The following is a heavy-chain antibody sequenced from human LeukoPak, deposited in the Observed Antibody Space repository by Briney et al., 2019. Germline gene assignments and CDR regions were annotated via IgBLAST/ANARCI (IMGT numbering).Heavy chain of an antibody. CDR2: IYYSGST. CDR3: ARATGYFDL. CDR1: GGSISSSSYY. Sequence: SETLSLTCTVSGGSISSSSYYWGWIRQPPGKGLEWIGSIYYSGSTYYNPSLKSRVTISVDTSKNQFSLQLNSVTPEDTAVYYCARATGYFDLWGRGTLVTVSS. J-gene: IGHJ2*01. V-gene: IGHV4-39*01. D-gene: IGHD1-1*01.